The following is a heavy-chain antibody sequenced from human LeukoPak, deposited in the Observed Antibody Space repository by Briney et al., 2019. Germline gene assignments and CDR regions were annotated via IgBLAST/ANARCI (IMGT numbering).Heavy chain of an antibody. CDR3: EGDIGYSYGYEVNWFDP. D-gene: IGHD5-18*01. CDR2: IKQDGSEK. Sequence: PGGSLRLSCAASGFTFSSYWMSWVRQAPGKGLEWVANIKQDGSEKYYVDSVKGRFTISRDNAKNSLYLQMNSLRAEDTAVYYCEGDIGYSYGYEVNWFDPWGQGTLVTVSS. J-gene: IGHJ5*02. V-gene: IGHV3-7*01. CDR1: GFTFSSYW.